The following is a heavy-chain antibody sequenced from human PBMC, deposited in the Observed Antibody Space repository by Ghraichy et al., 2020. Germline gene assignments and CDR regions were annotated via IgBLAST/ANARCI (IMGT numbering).Heavy chain of an antibody. CDR1: GFTFSSYA. Sequence: GGSLRLSCAASGFTFSSYAMRWVRQAPGKGLEYVSAISSNGGSTYYADSVKGRFTISRDNSKNTLYLQMSSLRAEDTAVYYCVTGEGTAMAYYDYWGQGTLFTVSS. J-gene: IGHJ4*02. D-gene: IGHD5-18*01. CDR3: VTGEGTAMAYYDY. V-gene: IGHV3-64D*06. CDR2: ISSNGGST.